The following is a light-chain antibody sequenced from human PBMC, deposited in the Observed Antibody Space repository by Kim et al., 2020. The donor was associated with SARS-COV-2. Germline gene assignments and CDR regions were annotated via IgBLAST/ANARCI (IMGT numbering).Light chain of an antibody. CDR2: GAS. CDR1: QDNKNN. J-gene: IGKJ5*01. CDR3: QQYQSYPVT. Sequence: ASVGDRVTMNCRGSQDNKNNLVWFQQKPGKAPRSLIYGASRLQRGVPTKFSGSGSGKDFTLTISSLQPEGFATYYCQQYQSYPVTFGQGTRLEIK. V-gene: IGKV1-16*02.